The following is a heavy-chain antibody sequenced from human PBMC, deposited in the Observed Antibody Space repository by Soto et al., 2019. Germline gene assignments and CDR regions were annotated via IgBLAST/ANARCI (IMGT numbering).Heavy chain of an antibody. CDR1: GYTFTSYG. J-gene: IGHJ6*02. CDR3: ARSGYSSGWFVSDYYGMDV. V-gene: IGHV1-18*01. D-gene: IGHD6-19*01. Sequence: VASVKVSCKASGYTFTSYGISWVRQAPGQGLEWMGWISAYNGNTNYAQKLQGRVTMTTDTSTSTAYMELRSLRSDDTAVYYCARSGYSSGWFVSDYYGMDVWGQGTTVTVSS. CDR2: ISAYNGNT.